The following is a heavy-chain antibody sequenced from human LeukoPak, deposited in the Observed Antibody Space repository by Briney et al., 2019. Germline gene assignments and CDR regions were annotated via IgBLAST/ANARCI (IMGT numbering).Heavy chain of an antibody. J-gene: IGHJ4*02. CDR1: GGSISSYY. Sequence: PSETLSLTCTVSGGSISSYYWSWIRQPPGKGLEWIGEINHSGSTNYNPSLKSRVTISVDTSKNQFSLKLSSVTAADTAVYYCARTRYFDWFAYWGQGTLVTVSS. V-gene: IGHV4-34*01. CDR2: INHSGST. CDR3: ARTRYFDWFAY. D-gene: IGHD3-9*01.